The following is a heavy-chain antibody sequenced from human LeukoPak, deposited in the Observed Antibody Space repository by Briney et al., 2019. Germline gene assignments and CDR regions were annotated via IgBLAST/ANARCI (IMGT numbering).Heavy chain of an antibody. J-gene: IGHJ3*02. D-gene: IGHD3-10*01. CDR3: ATGAASDAFDI. Sequence: SETLSLTCTVSGGSISSYYWSWIRQPPGKGLEWIGYIYYSGSTYYNPSLKSRVTISVDTSKNQFSLKLSSVTAADTAVYYCATGAASDAFDIWGQGTMVTVSS. V-gene: IGHV4-59*06. CDR1: GGSISSYY. CDR2: IYYSGST.